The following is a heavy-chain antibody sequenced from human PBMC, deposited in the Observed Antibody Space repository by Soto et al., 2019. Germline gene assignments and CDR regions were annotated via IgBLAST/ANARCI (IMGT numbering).Heavy chain of an antibody. J-gene: IGHJ4*02. V-gene: IGHV4-39*01. Sequence: QLQLQESGPGLVKPSETLSLTCTVSGGSISSSSYYWGWIRQPPGKGLEWIGSIYYSGSTYYNPSLKSRVTISVDTSKNQSSLKLSSVTAADTAVYYCARTVAAYFDYWGQGTLVTVSS. CDR2: IYYSGST. CDR3: ARTVAAYFDY. D-gene: IGHD6-19*01. CDR1: GGSISSSSYY.